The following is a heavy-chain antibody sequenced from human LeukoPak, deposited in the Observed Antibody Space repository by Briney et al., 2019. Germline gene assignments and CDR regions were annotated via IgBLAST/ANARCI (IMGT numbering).Heavy chain of an antibody. CDR1: GYTFTGYY. D-gene: IGHD3-16*01. CDR3: ALARLGEVFYYYGMDV. V-gene: IGHV1-2*02. CDR2: INPNSGGT. J-gene: IGHJ6*02. Sequence: ASVKVSCKASGYTFTGYYMHWVRQAPGQGLEWMGWINPNSGGTNYAQKFQGRVTMTRDTSISTAYMELSRLRSDDTAVYYCALARLGEVFYYYGMDVWGQGTTVTVSS.